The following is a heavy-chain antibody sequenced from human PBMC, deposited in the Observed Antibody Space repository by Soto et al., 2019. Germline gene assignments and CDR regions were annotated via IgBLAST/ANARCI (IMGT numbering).Heavy chain of an antibody. J-gene: IGHJ6*02. CDR1: GGSISSSSYY. Sequence: LSLTCTVSGGSISSSSYYWGWIRQPPGKGLXWIGSIYYSGSTYYNPSLKSRVTISVDTSKNQFSLKLSSVTAADTAVYYCARQIRYSSGWTPYYYYGMDVWGQGATVTVSS. D-gene: IGHD6-19*01. CDR2: IYYSGST. V-gene: IGHV4-39*01. CDR3: ARQIRYSSGWTPYYYYGMDV.